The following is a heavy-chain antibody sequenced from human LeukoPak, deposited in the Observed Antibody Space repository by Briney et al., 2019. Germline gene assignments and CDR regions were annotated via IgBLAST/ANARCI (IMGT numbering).Heavy chain of an antibody. Sequence: GGSLRLSCAASGFTFSSYAMSWVRQAPGKGLEWVSAISGSGGSTYYADSVKGRFTISRDNSKNTPYLQMNSLRAEDTAVYYCAKDGSRRYYYDSSGYSPPYYYYGMDVWGQGTTVTVSS. CDR3: AKDGSRRYYYDSSGYSPPYYYYGMDV. V-gene: IGHV3-23*01. D-gene: IGHD3-22*01. CDR2: ISGSGGST. CDR1: GFTFSSYA. J-gene: IGHJ6*02.